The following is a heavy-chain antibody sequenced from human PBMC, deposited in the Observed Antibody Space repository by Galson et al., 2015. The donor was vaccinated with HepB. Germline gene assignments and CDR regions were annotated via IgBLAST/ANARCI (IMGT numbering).Heavy chain of an antibody. CDR2: INAGNGNT. D-gene: IGHD3-22*01. V-gene: IGHV1-3*01. CDR1: GYTFINYS. Sequence: SVKASCKASGYTFINYSMHWVRQAPGQRLEWMGWINAGNGNTKYSQKFQGRVTITRDTSASTAYMDLSSLRSEDTAVYYCARGKYDTSLEFDPWGQGTLVTVSS. CDR3: ARGKYDTSLEFDP. J-gene: IGHJ5*02.